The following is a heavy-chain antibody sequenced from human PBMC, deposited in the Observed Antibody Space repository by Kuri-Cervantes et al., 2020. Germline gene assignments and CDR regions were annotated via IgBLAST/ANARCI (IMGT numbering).Heavy chain of an antibody. Sequence: GGSLRLSCAASGFSLSDYTMNWFRQAPGKGLEWVSSISRASDDMYHADSVKGRFTISRDNSKNTLYLQMNSLRAEDTAVYYCARGPSSGWQKSAEYFQDWGRGTLVTVSS. D-gene: IGHD6-19*01. V-gene: IGHV3-21*01. CDR2: ISRASDDM. CDR3: ARGPSSGWQKSAEYFQD. CDR1: GFSLSDYT. J-gene: IGHJ1*01.